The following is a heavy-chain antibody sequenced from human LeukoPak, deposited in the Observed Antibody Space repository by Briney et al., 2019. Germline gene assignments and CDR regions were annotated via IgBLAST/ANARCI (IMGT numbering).Heavy chain of an antibody. Sequence: ASGKVSCTASGYTFSDYAMHWVRQAPGQRFEWMGLIDAGNGDTRYSQKFQGSVTITRDTTASPAYIELRSLSSEDKAMYYCARGSTSDWPLDHWGQETLVTISS. CDR2: IDAGNGDT. CDR1: GYTFSDYA. CDR3: ARGSTSDWPLDH. V-gene: IGHV1-3*01. D-gene: IGHD2-2*01. J-gene: IGHJ4*02.